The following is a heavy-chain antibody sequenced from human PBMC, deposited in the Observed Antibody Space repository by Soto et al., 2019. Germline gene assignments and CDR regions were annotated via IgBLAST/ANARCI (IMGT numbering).Heavy chain of an antibody. CDR1: GYSYTSYG. V-gene: IGHV1-18*01. CDR3: ARAYYGSGRLNAHNWFDP. J-gene: IGHJ5*02. CDR2: ISAYNGNP. Sequence: ASVKGSCKASGYSYTSYGISWVRQAPGQGIEWMGWISAYNGNPNHAQKLQGRVTMTTDTSTRTAYMELRSLRFADTAVSYFARAYYGSGRLNAHNWFDPWGQGTMVTVSS. D-gene: IGHD3-10*01.